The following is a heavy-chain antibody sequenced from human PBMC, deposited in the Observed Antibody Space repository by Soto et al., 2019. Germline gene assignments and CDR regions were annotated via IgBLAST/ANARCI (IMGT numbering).Heavy chain of an antibody. Sequence: SGPTLVNPTETLTLTCTVSGFSLSNARMGVSWIRQPPGKALEWLAHIFSNDEKSYSTSLKSRLTISKDTSKSQVVLTMTYMDPVGTATYYCARILEDTDYYYYGMDVWGQGTTVTVSS. CDR1: GFSLSNARMG. CDR3: ARILEDTDYYYYGMDV. J-gene: IGHJ6*02. V-gene: IGHV2-26*01. D-gene: IGHD5-18*01. CDR2: IFSNDEK.